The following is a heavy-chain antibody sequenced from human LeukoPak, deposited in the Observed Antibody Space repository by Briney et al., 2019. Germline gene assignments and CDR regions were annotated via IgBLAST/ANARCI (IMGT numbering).Heavy chain of an antibody. CDR1: GFTFSSYW. J-gene: IGHJ4*02. CDR2: IRQDGSEK. Sequence: GGSLRLSCAASGFTFSSYWMSWVRQAPGKGLEWVANIRQDGSEKYYVDSVKGRFTISRDNAKNSLYLQMNSLRAEDTAVYYCARLSYGDYEDYWGQGTLVTVSS. V-gene: IGHV3-7*03. D-gene: IGHD4-17*01. CDR3: ARLSYGDYEDY.